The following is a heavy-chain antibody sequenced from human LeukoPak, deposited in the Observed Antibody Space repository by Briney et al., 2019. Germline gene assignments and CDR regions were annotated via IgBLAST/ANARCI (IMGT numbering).Heavy chain of an antibody. Sequence: SETVSLTCTVSGGSISSYYWSWVRQPPGKGLEWIGYIYYSGSTNYNPSLKSRVTISVDTSKNQFSLKLSSVTAADTAVYYCARHRSGSGWYPDYWGQGTLVTVSS. CDR3: ARHRSGSGWYPDY. CDR2: IYYSGST. J-gene: IGHJ4*02. D-gene: IGHD6-19*01. V-gene: IGHV4-59*08. CDR1: GGSISSYY.